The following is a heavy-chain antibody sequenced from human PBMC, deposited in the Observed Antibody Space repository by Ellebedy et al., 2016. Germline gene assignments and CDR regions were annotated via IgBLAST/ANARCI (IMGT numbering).Heavy chain of an antibody. Sequence: SQTLSLTCAVYGGSFSGYYWSWIRQPPGKGLEWIGEINHSGSTNYNPSLKSRVTISVDTSKNQFSLKLSSVTAADTAVYYCARCVVAGNNVGLIDYWGQGTLVTVSS. J-gene: IGHJ4*02. CDR3: ARCVVAGNNVGLIDY. CDR2: INHSGST. V-gene: IGHV4-34*01. D-gene: IGHD6-19*01. CDR1: GGSFSGYY.